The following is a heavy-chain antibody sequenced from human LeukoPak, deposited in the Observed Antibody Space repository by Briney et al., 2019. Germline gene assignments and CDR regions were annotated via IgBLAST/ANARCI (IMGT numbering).Heavy chain of an antibody. V-gene: IGHV1-18*01. Sequence: ASVKVSCKASGYTFTSYGISWVRQAPGQGLEWMGWISAYNGNTNYAQKLQGRVTMTTDTSTSTAYMELRSLRSDDTAVYYCARDLRVVVAATPPHWFDPWGQGTLVTVSS. CDR3: ARDLRVVVAATPPHWFDP. J-gene: IGHJ5*02. CDR1: GYTFTSYG. D-gene: IGHD2-15*01. CDR2: ISAYNGNT.